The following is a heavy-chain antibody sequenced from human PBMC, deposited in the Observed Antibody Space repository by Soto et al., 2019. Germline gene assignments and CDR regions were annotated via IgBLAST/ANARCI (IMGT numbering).Heavy chain of an antibody. D-gene: IGHD2-2*02. V-gene: IGHV1-69*13. CDR3: ARVVVPAAIEVDYYYYYGMDV. CDR1: GGTFSSYA. Sequence: GASVKVSCKASGGTFSSYATSWVRQAPGQGLEWMGGIIPIFGTANYAQKFQGRVTITADESTSTAYMELSSLRSEDTAVYYCARVVVPAAIEVDYYYYYGMDVWGQGTTVTVSS. J-gene: IGHJ6*02. CDR2: IIPIFGTA.